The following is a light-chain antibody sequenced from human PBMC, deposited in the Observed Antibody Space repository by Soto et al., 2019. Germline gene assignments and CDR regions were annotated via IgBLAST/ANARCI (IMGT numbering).Light chain of an antibody. CDR1: QGIRND. CDR2: AAS. CDR3: QQYYSYPRT. Sequence: IQLTQSPSSLSASVGDRVTITCRASQGIRNDLGWYQQKPGKVPKLLIYAASSLQTGVPSRFSGSGSGTDFTLTISCLQSEDFATYYCQQYYSYPRTFGQGTKVDI. V-gene: IGKV1-6*01. J-gene: IGKJ1*01.